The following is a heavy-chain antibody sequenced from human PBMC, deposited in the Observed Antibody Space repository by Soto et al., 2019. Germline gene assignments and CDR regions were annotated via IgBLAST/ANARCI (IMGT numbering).Heavy chain of an antibody. V-gene: IGHV1-69*01. CDR2: IIPIFGTA. CDR3: ASLRWVRGVISRYGMDV. Sequence: QVQLVQSGAEVKKPGSSVKVSCKASGGTFSSYAISWVRQAPGQGLGWMGGIIPIFGTANYAQKFQGRVTITADESTSTAYMELSSLRSEDTAVYYCASLRWVRGVISRYGMDVWGQGTTVTVSS. CDR1: GGTFSSYA. D-gene: IGHD3-10*01. J-gene: IGHJ6*02.